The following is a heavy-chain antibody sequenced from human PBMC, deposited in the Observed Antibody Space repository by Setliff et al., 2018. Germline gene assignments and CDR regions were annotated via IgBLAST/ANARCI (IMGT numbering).Heavy chain of an antibody. J-gene: IGHJ4*02. D-gene: IGHD1-26*01. CDR2: IHYSGST. CDR3: ANSVYLRELDY. CDR1: DASIGGSGYY. Sequence: PSETLSLTCTVSDASIGGSGYYWGWIRQPPGKGPEWIGNIHYSGSTHYNPSLKSRVTISVDTSKNQFSLKLTSVTAADAAVYYCANSVYLRELDYWGPGTLVTVSS. V-gene: IGHV4-39*07.